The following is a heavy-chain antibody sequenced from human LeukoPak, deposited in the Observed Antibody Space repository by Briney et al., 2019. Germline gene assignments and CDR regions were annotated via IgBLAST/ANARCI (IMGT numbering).Heavy chain of an antibody. CDR3: ARNSNFDTHDF. D-gene: IGHD3-22*01. CDR1: GFAFGNSW. CDR2: IKTDGSKE. Sequence: PGGSLRLTCAASGFAFGNSWMSWVRQAPGKGLEWVAAIKTDGSKEYYVDSVRGRFTISRDNAKDSVFLQMNSLRADDTAVYFCARNSNFDTHDFWGQATLVIVSS. V-gene: IGHV3-7*01. J-gene: IGHJ4*02.